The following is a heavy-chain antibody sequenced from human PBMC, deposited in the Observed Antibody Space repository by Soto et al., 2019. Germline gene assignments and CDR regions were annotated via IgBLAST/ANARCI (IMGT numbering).Heavy chain of an antibody. V-gene: IGHV4-31*03. Sequence: LSLTCTVSGGSISSGGYYWSWIRQHPGKGLEWIGYIYYSGSTYYNPSLKSRVTISVDTSKNQFSLKLSSVTAADTAVYYCARESPITMIDYWGQGTLVTVSS. D-gene: IGHD3-22*01. CDR1: GGSISSGGYY. CDR3: ARESPITMIDY. J-gene: IGHJ4*02. CDR2: IYYSGST.